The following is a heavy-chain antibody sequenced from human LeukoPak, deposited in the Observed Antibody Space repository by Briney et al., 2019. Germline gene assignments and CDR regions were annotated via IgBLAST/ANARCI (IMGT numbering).Heavy chain of an antibody. CDR2: ISAYNGNT. Sequence: ASVKVSGKASGYTFTSYGISWVRQAPGQGLEWMGWISAYNGNTNYAQKLHGSVTMTTDTSTSTAYMELRSLRSDDTAVYYCARVGTEVDDYVWGRWGQGTLVTVSS. J-gene: IGHJ4*02. CDR3: ARVGTEVDDYVWGR. CDR1: GYTFTSYG. D-gene: IGHD3-16*01. V-gene: IGHV1-18*01.